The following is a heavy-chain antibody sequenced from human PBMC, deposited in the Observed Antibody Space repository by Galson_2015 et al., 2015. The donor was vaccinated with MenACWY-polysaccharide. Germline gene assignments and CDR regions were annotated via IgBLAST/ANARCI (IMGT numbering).Heavy chain of an antibody. CDR3: ARAGYKASDY. CDR1: GYTFTSYE. D-gene: IGHD5-18*01. V-gene: IGHV1-8*01. Sequence: SVKVSCKASGYTFTSYEINWVRQAPGQGLEWMGWMNPNSGNIGYAQKFLGKFTMTRDTSIGTAYMELNDRRPEHTAVYYCARAGYKASDYWGQGTLVTVSS. CDR2: MNPNSGNI. J-gene: IGHJ4*02.